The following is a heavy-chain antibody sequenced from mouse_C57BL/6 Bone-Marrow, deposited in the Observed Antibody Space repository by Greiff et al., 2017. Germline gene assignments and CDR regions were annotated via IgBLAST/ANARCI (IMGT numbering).Heavy chain of an antibody. Sequence: QVQLQQPGAELVMPGASVKLSCKASGYNFTSYWMHWVKQRPGQGLEWIGEIDPSDSYTNYNQKFKGKSTLTVDKSSSTAYMQLSSLTSDDSAVYYCAHLCRQAYWGQGTLVTVSA. CDR2: IDPSDSYT. CDR3: AHLCRQAY. V-gene: IGHV1-69*01. J-gene: IGHJ3*01. CDR1: GYNFTSYW.